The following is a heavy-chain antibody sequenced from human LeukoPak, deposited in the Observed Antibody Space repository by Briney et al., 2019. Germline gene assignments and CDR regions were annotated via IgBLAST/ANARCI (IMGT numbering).Heavy chain of an antibody. CDR2: ISAYNGNT. CDR1: GYTFTSYG. Sequence: ASVTVSCKASGYTFTSYGISWVRQAPGQGLEWMGWISAYNGNTNYAQKLQGRVTITTDTSTSTAYMELRSLRSDVTAVYYCARERYQLLLGYYMDVWGKGTTVTISS. CDR3: ARERYQLLLGYYMDV. V-gene: IGHV1-18*01. J-gene: IGHJ6*03. D-gene: IGHD2-2*01.